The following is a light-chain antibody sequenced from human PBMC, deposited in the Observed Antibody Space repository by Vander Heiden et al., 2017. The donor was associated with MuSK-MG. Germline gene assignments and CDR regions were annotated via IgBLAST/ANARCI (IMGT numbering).Light chain of an antibody. Sequence: IQITQSPSSLSASVGDRVTITCRASQSISSYLNWYQQKPGKAPKLLIYAASSLQSGVPSSFSGSGSGTDFTLTISSLQPEDFATYYCQQSYSTPLTFGGGTKVEIK. CDR3: QQSYSTPLT. CDR2: AAS. CDR1: QSISSY. V-gene: IGKV1-39*01. J-gene: IGKJ4*01.